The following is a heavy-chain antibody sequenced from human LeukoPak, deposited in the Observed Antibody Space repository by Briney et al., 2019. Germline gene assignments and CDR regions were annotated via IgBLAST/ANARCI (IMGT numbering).Heavy chain of an antibody. J-gene: IGHJ4*02. CDR3: ARLYYDFWSGASAPYYFDY. Sequence: GESLKISFKGSGSRFTSYWIGWVRPMPGKGLEWMGIIYPGDSDTRYSPSFQGQVTISADKSISTAYLQWSSLKASDTAMYYCARLYYDFWSGASAPYYFDYWGQGTLVTVSS. CDR1: GSRFTSYW. D-gene: IGHD3-3*01. CDR2: IYPGDSDT. V-gene: IGHV5-51*01.